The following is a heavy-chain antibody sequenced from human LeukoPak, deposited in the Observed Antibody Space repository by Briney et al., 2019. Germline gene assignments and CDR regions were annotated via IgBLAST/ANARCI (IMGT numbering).Heavy chain of an antibody. V-gene: IGHV5-51*01. Sequence: GESLKISCKGSGYSFTTYWIGRVRQMPGKGLEWMGIIYLGYSDTRYSPSFQGQVTISADKSINTAYLQWSSLKASDTAMYYCARRNSPFYYGMDVWGQGTTVTVSS. D-gene: IGHD2-21*01. CDR3: ARRNSPFYYGMDV. J-gene: IGHJ6*02. CDR2: IYLGYSDT. CDR1: GYSFTTYW.